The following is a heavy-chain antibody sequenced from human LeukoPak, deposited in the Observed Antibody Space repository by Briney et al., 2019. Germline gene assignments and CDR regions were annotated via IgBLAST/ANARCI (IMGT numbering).Heavy chain of an antibody. V-gene: IGHV3-30*18. D-gene: IGHD3-10*01. CDR1: GFTFSSYG. CDR3: AKDLGFGELSNNWFDP. CDR2: ISYDGSNK. Sequence: PGGSLRLSCAASGFTFSSYGMHWVRQAPGKGLEWVAVISYDGSNKYYADSVKGRFTISRDNSKNTLYLQMNSLGAEDTAVYYCAKDLGFGELSNNWFDPWGQGTLVTVSS. J-gene: IGHJ5*02.